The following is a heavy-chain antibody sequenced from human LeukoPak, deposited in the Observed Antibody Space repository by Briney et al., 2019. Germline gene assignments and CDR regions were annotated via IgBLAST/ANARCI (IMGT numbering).Heavy chain of an antibody. CDR2: ISGSGGSR. CDR1: GFTFSSYG. J-gene: IGHJ5*02. CDR3: AKNQRGSRGNWFDP. V-gene: IGHV3-23*01. Sequence: GGSLRLSCAASGFTFSSYGMSWVRHAPGKGLEWVSAISGSGGSRYYADSVKGRFTISRDNSKNPLYLQMNSLRAEDTAVYYCAKNQRGSRGNWFDPWGQGTLVTVSS.